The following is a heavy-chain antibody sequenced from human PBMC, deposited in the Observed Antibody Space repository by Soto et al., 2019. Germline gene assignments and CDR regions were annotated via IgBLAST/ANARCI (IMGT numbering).Heavy chain of an antibody. Sequence: TRRSVRHAHRKGLEWMGRIIPILGIANYAQKFQGGVTITADKSTSTAYMELSSLRSEDTAVYYCARSTLFADDSSGHFDYWGQGTLVTVSS. V-gene: IGHV1-69*02. J-gene: IGHJ4*02. CDR1: T. CDR3: ARSTLFADDSSGHFDY. D-gene: IGHD3-22*01. CDR2: IIPILGIA.